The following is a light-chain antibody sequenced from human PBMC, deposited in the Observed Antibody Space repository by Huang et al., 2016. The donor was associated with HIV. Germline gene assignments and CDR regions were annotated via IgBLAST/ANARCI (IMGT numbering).Light chain of an antibody. CDR3: QHYDNWPPWT. J-gene: IGKJ1*01. CDR2: GSS. CDR1: QGVSNN. Sequence: EIVMTQSPATLSVSPGERATLSCRASQGVSNNIGWYQQKPGQTPRLLIHGSSTRATGIPPKFSGRGSRTDFTLTITSCQPEDSAVYYCQHYDNWPPWTFGPGTQVEI. V-gene: IGKV3D-15*01.